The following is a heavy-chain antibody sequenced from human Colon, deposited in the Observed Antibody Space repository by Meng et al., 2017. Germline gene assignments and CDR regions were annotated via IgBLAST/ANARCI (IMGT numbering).Heavy chain of an antibody. CDR3: ASFPPPGKQWLVTDY. CDR1: GGSISSSNW. D-gene: IGHD6-19*01. V-gene: IGHV4-4*02. J-gene: IGHJ4*02. CDR2: IYHSGST. Sequence: QVEPAESGPRLVKPSGTLALTCSVSGGSISSSNWWSWVRQPPGKGLEWIGEIYHSGSTNYNPSLKSRVTISVDKSKNQFSLKLSSVTAADTAVYYCASFPPPGKQWLVTDYWGQGTLVTVSS.